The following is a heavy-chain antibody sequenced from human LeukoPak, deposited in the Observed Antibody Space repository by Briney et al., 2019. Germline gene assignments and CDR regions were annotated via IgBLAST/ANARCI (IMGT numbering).Heavy chain of an antibody. J-gene: IGHJ4*02. D-gene: IGHD3-9*01. V-gene: IGHV1-18*01. CDR2: ISAYNGNT. Sequence: ASVKVSCKASGYTFTSYGISWVRQAPGQGLEWMGWISAYNGNTKYAQKLQGRVTMTTDTSTSTAYMELRSLRSDDTAVYYCVRDSGIGILTGYFTNRFDYWGQGTLVTVSS. CDR3: VRDSGIGILTGYFTNRFDY. CDR1: GYTFTSYG.